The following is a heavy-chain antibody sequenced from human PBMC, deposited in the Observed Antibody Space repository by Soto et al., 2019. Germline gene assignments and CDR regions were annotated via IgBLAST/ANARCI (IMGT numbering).Heavy chain of an antibody. Sequence: PRGPLSLSCASSGFTFSSYGMHWVRQAPGKGLEWVAIIWYDGSNRYFADSVKGRFTISRDNTKNTLYLQMSSLRAEDTAVYYCARGRYYGSGSSNYFDYWGQGTLVTGSS. CDR1: GFTFSSYG. J-gene: IGHJ4*02. CDR2: IWYDGSNR. D-gene: IGHD3-10*01. CDR3: ARGRYYGSGSSNYFDY. V-gene: IGHV3-33*01.